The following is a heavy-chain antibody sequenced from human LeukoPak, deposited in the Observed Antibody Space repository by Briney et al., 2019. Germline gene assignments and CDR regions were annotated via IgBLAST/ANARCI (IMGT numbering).Heavy chain of an antibody. Sequence: SETLSLTCTVSGGSISSYYWSWIRQPAGKGLEWIGRIYTSGSTNYNPSLKSRVTMSVDTSKNQFSLKLSSVTAADTAVYYCARVGHLRYQPLRLLYYMDVWGKGTTVTVSS. CDR3: ARVGHLRYQPLRLLYYMDV. J-gene: IGHJ6*03. CDR1: GGSISSYY. CDR2: IYTSGST. D-gene: IGHD2-2*01. V-gene: IGHV4-4*07.